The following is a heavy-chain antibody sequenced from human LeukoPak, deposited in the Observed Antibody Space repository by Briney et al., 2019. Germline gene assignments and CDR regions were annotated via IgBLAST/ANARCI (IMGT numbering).Heavy chain of an antibody. D-gene: IGHD6-13*01. J-gene: IGHJ4*02. CDR2: VYTTGST. Sequence: SETLSLTCTVSGDSISKYYWSWIREPAGKGLEWIGRVYTTGSTNYNPSLKSRLTMSFDTSKNQFSLKVSSVTAADTAMYYCARGFTRSWLLFDYWGQGALVTVSS. CDR1: GDSISKYY. CDR3: ARGFTRSWLLFDY. V-gene: IGHV4-4*07.